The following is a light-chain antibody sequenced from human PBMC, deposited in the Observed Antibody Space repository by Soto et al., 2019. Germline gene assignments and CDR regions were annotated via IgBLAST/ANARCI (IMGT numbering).Light chain of an antibody. CDR3: SSYISSSTFVV. CDR1: SRDVGGYNY. J-gene: IGLJ2*01. CDR2: EVS. Sequence: QSVLTQPAFVSGSPGQSITISCTGTSRDVGGYNYVSWHQQHPGKAPKVIITEVSNRPSGVSNRFSGSKSGNTASLTISGLQAEDEADYYCSSYISSSTFVVFGGGTKLTVL. V-gene: IGLV2-14*01.